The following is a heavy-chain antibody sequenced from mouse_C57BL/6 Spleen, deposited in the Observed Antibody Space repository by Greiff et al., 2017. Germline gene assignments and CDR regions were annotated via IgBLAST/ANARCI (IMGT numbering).Heavy chain of an antibody. CDR3: AREGAYYSYYAGFSY. CDR2: IDPNSGGT. CDR1: GYTFTSYW. Sequence: QVQLQQPGAELVKPGASVKLSCKASGYTFTSYWMHWVKQRPGRGLEWIGRIDPNSGGTKYNEKFKSKATLTVDTPSSTTYMQLSSLTSEDSAIYCCAREGAYYSYYAGFSYWGQGTLVTVSA. J-gene: IGHJ3*01. D-gene: IGHD2-12*01. V-gene: IGHV1-72*01.